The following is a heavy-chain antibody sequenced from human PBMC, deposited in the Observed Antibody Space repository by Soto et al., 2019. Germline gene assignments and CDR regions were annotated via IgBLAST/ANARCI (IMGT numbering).Heavy chain of an antibody. Sequence: GGSLRLSCVASGFTFSNYGMHWVRQAPGKGLEWVAGIDYNEINQYGIDPVKGRFTISRDQSKNTLYLQMNSLRAEDTAVYYCARDFCPVPTCYDLWGRGVLVTVSS. J-gene: IGHJ4*02. V-gene: IGHV3-33*01. CDR2: IDYNEINQ. D-gene: IGHD2-2*01. CDR1: GFTFSNYG. CDR3: ARDFCPVPTCYDL.